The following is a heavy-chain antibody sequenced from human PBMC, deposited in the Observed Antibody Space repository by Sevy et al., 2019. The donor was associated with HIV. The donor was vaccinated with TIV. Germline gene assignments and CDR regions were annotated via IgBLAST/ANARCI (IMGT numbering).Heavy chain of an antibody. CDR2: IKSKTDGGTT. Sequence: GGSLRLSCAASGFTFSNAWMSWVRQAPGKGLEWVGRIKSKTDGGTTDYAAPVKGRFTISRYDSKNTLYLQMNSLKTEDTAVYYCTTGYSSSWGSVYYYYGMDVWGQGTTVTVSS. D-gene: IGHD6-13*01. J-gene: IGHJ6*02. CDR3: TTGYSSSWGSVYYYYGMDV. CDR1: GFTFSNAW. V-gene: IGHV3-15*01.